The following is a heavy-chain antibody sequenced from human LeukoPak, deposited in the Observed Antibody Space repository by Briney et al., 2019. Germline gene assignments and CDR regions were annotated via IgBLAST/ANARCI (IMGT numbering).Heavy chain of an antibody. J-gene: IGHJ4*02. CDR2: ISGSGGST. D-gene: IGHD2-21*02. CDR1: GFTFSSYG. Sequence: GGTLRLSCAASGFTFSSYGMSWVRQAPGKGLEWVSAISGSGGSTYYADSVKGRFTISRDNSKNTLYLQMNSLRAEDTAVYYCAKDHIVVVTATPNFDYWGQGTLVTVSS. CDR3: AKDHIVVVTATPNFDY. V-gene: IGHV3-23*01.